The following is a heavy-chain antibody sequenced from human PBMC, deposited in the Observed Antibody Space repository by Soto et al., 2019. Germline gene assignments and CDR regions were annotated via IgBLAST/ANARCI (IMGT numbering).Heavy chain of an antibody. Sequence: QVQLQESGPGLVKPSGTLSLTCAVSSGSISSSNWWSWVRQPPGKGLEWIGEIYHSGSTNYNPSLKSRVTISVDKSKNQFSLKLSSVTAADTAVYYCASRVSYYDILTGYPNWFAPWGQGTLVTVSS. CDR3: ASRVSYYDILTGYPNWFAP. CDR2: IYHSGST. D-gene: IGHD3-9*01. CDR1: SGSISSSNW. V-gene: IGHV4-4*02. J-gene: IGHJ5*02.